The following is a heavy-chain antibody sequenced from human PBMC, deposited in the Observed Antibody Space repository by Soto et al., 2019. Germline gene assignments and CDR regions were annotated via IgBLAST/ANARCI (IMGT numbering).Heavy chain of an antibody. CDR2: ITPLFGIP. CDR1: GGTSRSLS. Sequence: QVQLVRSGAEVKKPGSSVKVSCKASGGTSRSLSITWVRQAPGQGLEWMGGITPLFGIPNYPQKFQGRLTITAEKSTGTAYLELSSLRSEDTAVYYCARDTHSAGGWFDTWGRGTLVTVSS. D-gene: IGHD2-15*01. J-gene: IGHJ5*02. V-gene: IGHV1-69*17. CDR3: ARDTHSAGGWFDT.